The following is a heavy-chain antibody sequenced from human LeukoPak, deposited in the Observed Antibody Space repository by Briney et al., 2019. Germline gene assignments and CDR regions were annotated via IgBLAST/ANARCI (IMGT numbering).Heavy chain of an antibody. D-gene: IGHD1-26*01. CDR2: IKQHGTKT. J-gene: IGHJ4*02. Sequence: GGSLRLSCAASGFTFSSNCMSWVRQAPGKGLEWLANIKQHGTKTYYLDSVKGRFTITRDTAKNPPYLQMSRLRVEDTAVYYCANSNRSPFDRWGQGTLVTVSS. CDR3: ANSNRSPFDR. CDR1: GFTFSSNC. V-gene: IGHV3-7*03.